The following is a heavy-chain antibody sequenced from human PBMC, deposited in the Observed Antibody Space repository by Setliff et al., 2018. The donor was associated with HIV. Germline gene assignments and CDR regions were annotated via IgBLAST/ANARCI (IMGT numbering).Heavy chain of an antibody. J-gene: IGHJ6*03. CDR1: GYTFSSYD. D-gene: IGHD6-19*01. V-gene: IGHV1-8*02. Sequence: GASVKVSCKASGYTFSSYDINWVRQATGQGLEWMGWMNPNSGNTGYAQKFQGRVTMTRDTSISTAYMELSSLRSDDTAVYYCARGAWYSSGWYSSRYMDVWGKGTTVTAP. CDR3: ARGAWYSSGWYSSRYMDV. CDR2: MNPNSGNT.